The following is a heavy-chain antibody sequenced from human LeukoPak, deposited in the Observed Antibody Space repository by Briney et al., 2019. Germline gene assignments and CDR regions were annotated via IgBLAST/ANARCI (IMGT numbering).Heavy chain of an antibody. CDR2: IHYTGST. Sequence: SETLSLTCTVSGGSISSDGYYWSWIRQHPGKGLEWIGYIHYTGSTSYNPSLKGRVIISLDTSKNHFSLKLSSVTAADTAVYYCARDWDSGYAHWGLGTLVTVSS. D-gene: IGHD5-12*01. J-gene: IGHJ4*02. V-gene: IGHV4-31*02. CDR3: ARDWDSGYAH. CDR1: GGSISSDGYY.